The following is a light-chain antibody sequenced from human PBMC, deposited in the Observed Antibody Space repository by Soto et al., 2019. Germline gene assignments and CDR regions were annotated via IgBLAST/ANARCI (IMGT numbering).Light chain of an antibody. J-gene: IGKJ2*01. CDR1: QRITNY. Sequence: DIQMTQSPSSLSASVGDRVTITCRASQRITNYLNWYQQKPGKAPELLIYAASTLQSGVPSSFSGSGSGTDFTLTISSLQPEDFATYFCQQTYSTSPTLGQGTKLEIK. CDR3: QQTYSTSPT. CDR2: AAS. V-gene: IGKV1-39*01.